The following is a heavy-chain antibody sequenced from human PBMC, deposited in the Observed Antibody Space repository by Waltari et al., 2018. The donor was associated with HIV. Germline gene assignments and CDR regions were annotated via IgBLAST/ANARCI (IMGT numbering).Heavy chain of an antibody. CDR3: TRGGSGSYRTALSI. Sequence: QVQLQQSGAGLLKPSETLSLTCDVYGASLRDSYWSWVRQAPGKGLEWIGEINHSGNVNYSPSLKSRVTISEDASKNYFSLKLNSVTAADTATYFCTRGGSGSYRTALSIWGQGTLVIVSS. D-gene: IGHD3-10*01. CDR1: GASLRDSY. V-gene: IGHV4-34*02. CDR2: INHSGNV. J-gene: IGHJ4*02.